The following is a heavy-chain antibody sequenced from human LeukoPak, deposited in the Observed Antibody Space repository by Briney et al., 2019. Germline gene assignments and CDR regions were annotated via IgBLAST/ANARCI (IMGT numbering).Heavy chain of an antibody. J-gene: IGHJ4*02. Sequence: PSETLSLTCTVSGYSISSGYYWGWIRQPPGKGLEWIGSIYHSGSTYYNPSLKSRVTISVDTSKNQFSLKLSSVTAADTAVYYCARGGYMAWIHSRGGPFDYWGQGTLVTVSS. CDR1: GYSISSGYY. D-gene: IGHD3-16*01. V-gene: IGHV4-38-2*02. CDR2: IYHSGST. CDR3: ARGGYMAWIHSRGGPFDY.